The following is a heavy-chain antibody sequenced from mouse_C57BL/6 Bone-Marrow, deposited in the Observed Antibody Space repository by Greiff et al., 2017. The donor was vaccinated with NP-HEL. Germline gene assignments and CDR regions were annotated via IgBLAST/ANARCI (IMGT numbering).Heavy chain of an antibody. CDR3: ARHHYGSFAY. CDR2: ISSGGSYT. V-gene: IGHV5-6*01. Sequence: EVKLMESGGDLVKPGGSLKLSCAASGFTFSSYGMSWVRQTPDKRLEWVATISSGGSYTYYPDSVKGRFTISRDNAKNTLYLQMSSLKSEDTAMYYCARHHYGSFAYWGQGTLVTVSA. CDR1: GFTFSSYG. D-gene: IGHD1-1*01. J-gene: IGHJ3*01.